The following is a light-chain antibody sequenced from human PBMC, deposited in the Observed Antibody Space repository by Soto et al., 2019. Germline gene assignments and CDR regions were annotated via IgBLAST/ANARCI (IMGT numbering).Light chain of an antibody. V-gene: IGKV1-5*03. CDR1: QTVSSW. J-gene: IGKJ1*01. CDR3: QHYNSYPDA. CDR2: KAS. Sequence: DIQVTQSPSTVSLSVGDRATITCRASQTVSSWLAWYQQKPGKAPKLLIYKASTVKSGVPSRFSSSGSGKEFPLTISRLQPDDFATYYCQHYNSYPDAFGEGTKVDIK.